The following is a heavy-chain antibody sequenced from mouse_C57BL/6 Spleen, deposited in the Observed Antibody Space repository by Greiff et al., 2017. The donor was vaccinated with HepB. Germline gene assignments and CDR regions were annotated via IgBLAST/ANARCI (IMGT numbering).Heavy chain of an antibody. CDR3: AREDYDGLSFAY. D-gene: IGHD2-4*01. V-gene: IGHV1-82*01. Sequence: VQLQQSGPELVKPGASVKISCKASGYAFSSSWMNWVKQRPGKGLEWIGRIYPGEGDTNYNGKFKGKATLTADKSSSTAYMQLSRLTSEDSAVYFCAREDYDGLSFAYWGQGTLVTVSA. J-gene: IGHJ3*01. CDR1: GYAFSSSW. CDR2: IYPGEGDT.